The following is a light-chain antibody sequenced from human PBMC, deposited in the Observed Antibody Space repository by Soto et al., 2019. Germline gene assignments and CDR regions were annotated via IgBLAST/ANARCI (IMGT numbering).Light chain of an antibody. Sequence: EIVLTQSPGTLSLSPGEGATLSCRASQSINRFLAWYQQRRGQAPRLLIHGASNRATGIPARFSSRGSGTYVTLPIIRLEPEEFAVYYCQQYGGSPRTFGQGTKVQVK. CDR1: QSINRF. CDR2: GAS. CDR3: QQYGGSPRT. V-gene: IGKV3-20*01. J-gene: IGKJ1*01.